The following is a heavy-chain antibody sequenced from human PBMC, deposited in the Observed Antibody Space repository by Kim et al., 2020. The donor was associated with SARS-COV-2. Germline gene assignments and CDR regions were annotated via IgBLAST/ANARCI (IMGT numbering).Heavy chain of an antibody. Sequence: ASVKVSCKACGYMFTSYGFSWVRQAPGQGLEWLGWINARDGNTKYGQKVQGRVIMTTDTSTNTAYMELWSLRSDDTAMYYCARGAYGDVSFDYWGQGTLVTAPS. CDR3: ARGAYGDVSFDY. D-gene: IGHD3-10*01. CDR1: GYMFTSYG. V-gene: IGHV1-18*04. J-gene: IGHJ4*02. CDR2: INARDGNT.